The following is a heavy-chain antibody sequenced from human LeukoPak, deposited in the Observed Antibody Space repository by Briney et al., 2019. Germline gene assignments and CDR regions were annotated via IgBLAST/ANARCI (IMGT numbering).Heavy chain of an antibody. V-gene: IGHV3-21*01. CDR3: ARVPSDY. CDR1: GFTFNSYA. CDR2: ISSGSSYI. J-gene: IGHJ4*02. Sequence: PGGSLRLSCAASGFTFNSYAMSWVRQAPGKGLEWVSSISSGSSYIYYADSVKGRFTISRDNAQNSLYLQMNSLRAEDTAVYYCARVPSDYWGQGTLVTVSS.